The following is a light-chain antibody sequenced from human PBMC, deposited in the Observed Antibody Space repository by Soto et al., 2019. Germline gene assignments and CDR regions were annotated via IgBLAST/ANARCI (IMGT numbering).Light chain of an antibody. CDR1: HSISSW. CDR3: QQYNSYPWT. J-gene: IGKJ1*01. CDR2: KAS. Sequence: DXXXTQSXSTLSASVGDRVTITCRASHSISSWLAWYQQKPGKAPKLLIYKASSLESGVPSRFSGSGSGTEFTLTISSLQPDDFATYYCQQYNSYPWTFGQGTKVEIK. V-gene: IGKV1-5*03.